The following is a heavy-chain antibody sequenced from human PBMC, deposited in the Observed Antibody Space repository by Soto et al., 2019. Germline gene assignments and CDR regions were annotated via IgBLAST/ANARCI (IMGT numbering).Heavy chain of an antibody. J-gene: IGHJ6*02. CDR2: ISGSGGST. Sequence: PGGSLRLSCAASGFTFSSYAMSWVRQGPGKGLEWVSAISGSGGSTYYADSVKGRFTISRDNSKNTLYLQMNSLRAEDTAVYYCAKYPHDFWSGPATYYYYYGMYVWGQGTTVTVSS. V-gene: IGHV3-23*01. D-gene: IGHD3-3*01. CDR1: GFTFSSYA. CDR3: AKYPHDFWSGPATYYYYYGMYV.